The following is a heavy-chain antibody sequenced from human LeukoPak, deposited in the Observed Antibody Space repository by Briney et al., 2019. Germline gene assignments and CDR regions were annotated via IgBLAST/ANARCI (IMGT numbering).Heavy chain of an antibody. Sequence: SETLSLSCTVSGGSISSYYWSWIRQPPGKGLEWIGYIYYSGSTYYNPSLKSRVTISVDTSKNQFSLKLSSVTAADTAVYYCASSMQSDAFDIWGQGTMVTVSS. D-gene: IGHD6-19*01. V-gene: IGHV4-59*12. CDR2: IYYSGST. CDR1: GGSISSYY. J-gene: IGHJ3*02. CDR3: ASSMQSDAFDI.